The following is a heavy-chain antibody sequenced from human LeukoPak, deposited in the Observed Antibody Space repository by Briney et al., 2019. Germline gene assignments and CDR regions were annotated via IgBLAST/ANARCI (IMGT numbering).Heavy chain of an antibody. V-gene: IGHV4-61*02. CDR1: GGSISSGRYY. J-gene: IGHJ3*02. D-gene: IGHD3-22*01. CDR3: ARESYYYDSSGYSALDI. Sequence: SQTLSLTCTVSGGSISSGRYYWSWIRQPAEKGLEWIGRIYTSGSAKYNPSLKSRVTISADSSKNPFSLKLSSVTDADTAMYYCARESYYYDSSGYSALDIWGQGTMVTVS. CDR2: IYTSGSA.